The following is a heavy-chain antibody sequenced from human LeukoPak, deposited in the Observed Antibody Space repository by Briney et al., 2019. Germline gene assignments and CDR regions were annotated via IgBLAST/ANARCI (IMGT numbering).Heavy chain of an antibody. V-gene: IGHV3-11*04. Sequence: GGSLRLSCAASGFTFSDYYMSWIRQAPGKGLEWVSYISSSGSNIYSADSVKGRFTISRDSAKNSLYLQMNSLRAEDTAVSYCARGIDTSGWYDFDYWGQGTLVTVSS. CDR3: ARGIDTSGWYDFDY. CDR1: GFTFSDYY. CDR2: ISSSGSNI. D-gene: IGHD6-19*01. J-gene: IGHJ4*02.